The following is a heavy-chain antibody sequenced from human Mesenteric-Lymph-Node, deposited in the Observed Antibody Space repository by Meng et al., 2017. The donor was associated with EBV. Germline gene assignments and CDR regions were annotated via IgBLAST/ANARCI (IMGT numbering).Heavy chain of an antibody. CDR2: ISAYNGNT. CDR1: GYTFTNYG. V-gene: IGHV1-18*01. Sequence: QVQLVQSGAEVKKPGASVKVSCKASGYTFTNYGISWVRQAPGQGLEWMGWISAYNGNTNYAQKLQDRVTMTTDTSTSTAYMELRSLRSDDTAVYYCARDSMITFGGVIVITPFDYWGQGTLVTVSS. CDR3: ARDSMITFGGVIVITPFDY. J-gene: IGHJ4*02. D-gene: IGHD3-16*02.